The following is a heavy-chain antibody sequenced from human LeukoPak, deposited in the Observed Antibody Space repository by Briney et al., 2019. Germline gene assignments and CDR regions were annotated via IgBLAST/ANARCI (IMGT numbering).Heavy chain of an antibody. V-gene: IGHV1-46*01. CDR2: INPSGGST. J-gene: IGHJ3*02. Sequence: ASVKVSCKASGYTFTSYYMHWVRQAPGQGLEWMGLINPSGGSTSYAQKFQGRVTMTRDMSTSTVYMELSSLRSEDTAVYYCARDQYGGKSKRAFDIWGQGTMVTVSS. CDR1: GYTFTSYY. CDR3: ARDQYGGKSKRAFDI. D-gene: IGHD4-23*01.